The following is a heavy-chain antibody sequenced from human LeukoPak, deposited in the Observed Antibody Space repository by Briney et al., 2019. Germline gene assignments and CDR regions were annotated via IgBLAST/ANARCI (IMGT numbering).Heavy chain of an antibody. CDR1: GFTFSNYA. D-gene: IGHD6-6*01. CDR3: AKGVTSSSRFDS. J-gene: IGHJ4*02. Sequence: GGSLRLSCAASGFTFSNYAMTWVRQAPGQGLEWVSTIGGSGGAMFYADSVKGRFTISRDNSKNTLSLEMSSLRAEDTALYYCAKGVTSSSRFDSWGQGALVTVSS. CDR2: IGGSGGAM. V-gene: IGHV3-23*01.